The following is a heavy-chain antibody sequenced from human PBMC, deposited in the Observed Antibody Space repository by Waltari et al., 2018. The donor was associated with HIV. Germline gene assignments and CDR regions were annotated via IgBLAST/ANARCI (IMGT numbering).Heavy chain of an antibody. CDR3: ARDFTSRVDSWEYSDSSYFDY. D-gene: IGHD3-22*01. Sequence: QVQLTPAGGEGTTPGDSVTVSCKASGYTLRIYDIRWMGKAPGQGLEWVGWISPYNDNTYYSQRFQDRVTMTTDTSATTVDMELRSLRSDDTAVYYCARDFTSRVDSWEYSDSSYFDYWGQGTLVTVSS. CDR2: ISPYNDNT. V-gene: IGHV1-18*04. J-gene: IGHJ4*02. CDR1: GYTLRIYD.